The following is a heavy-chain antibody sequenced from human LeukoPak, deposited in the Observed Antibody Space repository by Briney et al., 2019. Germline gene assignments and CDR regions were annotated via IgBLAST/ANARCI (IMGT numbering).Heavy chain of an antibody. CDR3: ARRSKRGSTTPRVIDY. D-gene: IGHD6-13*01. V-gene: IGHV4-34*01. Sequence: PSETLSLTCAVYGESFSGYYWNYIRQPPGKGLEWIGEISHSGSTNYNPSLKSRVTLSVDTSKNQFSLNLSSVTAADTAVYYCARRSKRGSTTPRVIDYWGQGTLVTVSS. CDR2: ISHSGST. J-gene: IGHJ4*02. CDR1: GESFSGYY.